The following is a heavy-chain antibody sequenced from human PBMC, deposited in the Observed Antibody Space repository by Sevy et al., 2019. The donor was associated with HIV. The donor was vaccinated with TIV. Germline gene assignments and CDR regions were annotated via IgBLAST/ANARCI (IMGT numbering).Heavy chain of an antibody. J-gene: IGHJ4*02. D-gene: IGHD1-26*01. CDR1: GGSISSGDYY. CDR3: ARVIRRWELLDYYFDY. V-gene: IGHV4-30-4*01. CDR2: IYYSGST. Sequence: SETLSLTCTVSGGSISSGDYYWSWIRQPPGKGLEWIGYIYYSGSTYYNPSLKSRVTISVDTSKNQFSLKLGSVTAADTAVYYCARVIRRWELLDYYFDYWGQGTLVTVSS.